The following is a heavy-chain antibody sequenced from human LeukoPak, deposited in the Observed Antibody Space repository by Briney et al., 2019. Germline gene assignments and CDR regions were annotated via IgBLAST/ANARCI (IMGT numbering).Heavy chain of an antibody. D-gene: IGHD3-10*01. V-gene: IGHV4-30-2*01. CDR3: ARDGMVREFRGKIDP. Sequence: SETLYLTCTVSGGSISSGGYYWSWIRQPPEKGMEWIGYIYHGGSTYYNPSLKSRVTISVDTSKNQFSLKLSSVTAADTAVYYCARDGMVREFRGKIDPWGQGTLVTVSS. CDR2: IYHGGST. J-gene: IGHJ5*02. CDR1: GGSISSGGYY.